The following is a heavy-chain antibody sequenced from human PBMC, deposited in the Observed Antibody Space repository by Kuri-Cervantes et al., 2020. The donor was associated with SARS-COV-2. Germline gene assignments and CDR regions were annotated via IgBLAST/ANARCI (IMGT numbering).Heavy chain of an antibody. CDR1: GGSISSSSYY. V-gene: IGHV4-39*01. D-gene: IGHD2-8*02. Sequence: ESLKISCTVSGGSISSSSYYWGWIRQPPGKGLEWIGSIYYSGSTYYNPSLKSLVTISVDTSKNQFSLKLSSVTAADTAVYYCARHLWSDGMDVWGQGTTVTVSS. CDR2: IYYSGST. CDR3: ARHLWSDGMDV. J-gene: IGHJ6*02.